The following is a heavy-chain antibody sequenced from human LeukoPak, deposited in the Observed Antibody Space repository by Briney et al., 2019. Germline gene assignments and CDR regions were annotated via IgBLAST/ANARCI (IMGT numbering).Heavy chain of an antibody. D-gene: IGHD6-6*01. V-gene: IGHV4-34*01. J-gene: IGHJ6*03. CDR1: GFTFSSYS. CDR3: ARGGIAARYYYYYMDV. Sequence: GSLRLSCAAPGFTFSSYSMNWVRQPPGRGLEWIEEINHRESTNSNPSLKSRVTISLDKYNNQFSLKQSSVTAPDRAVLSCARGGIAARYYYYYMDVWGKGTTVTVSS. CDR2: INHREST.